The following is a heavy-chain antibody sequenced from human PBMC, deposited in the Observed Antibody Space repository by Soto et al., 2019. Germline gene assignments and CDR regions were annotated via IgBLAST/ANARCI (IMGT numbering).Heavy chain of an antibody. CDR3: ARDRCSSTRWVYYYYGMDV. V-gene: IGHV1-2*02. CDR1: GYTFTGYY. J-gene: IGHJ6*02. CDR2: VNPNSGGT. D-gene: IGHD2-2*01. Sequence: GASVKVSCKASGYTFTGYYMHWVRQAPGQGLEWMGWVNPNSGGTNYAQKFQGRATMTRDTSISTAYMELSRLRSDDTAVYYCARDRCSSTRWVYYYYGMDVWGQGTTVTVSS.